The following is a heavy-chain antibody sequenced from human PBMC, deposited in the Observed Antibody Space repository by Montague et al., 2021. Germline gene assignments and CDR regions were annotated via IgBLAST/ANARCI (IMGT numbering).Heavy chain of an antibody. D-gene: IGHD6-13*01. V-gene: IGHV4-59*01. J-gene: IGHJ4*02. CDR3: ARGYSSSWYN. CDR1: FGSLSSSS. CDR2: IYYSGST. Sequence: LSLPFPFSFGSLSSSSCIFIRPPPFPLLYCIGYIYYSGSTKYNPSLKIRVTISDYTSKNQFSLKLSSVTAADTAVYYCARGYSSSWYNWGQGTLVSVSS.